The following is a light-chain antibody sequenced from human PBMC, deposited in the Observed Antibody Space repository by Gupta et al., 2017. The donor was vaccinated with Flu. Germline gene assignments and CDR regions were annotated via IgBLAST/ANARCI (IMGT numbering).Light chain of an antibody. CDR3: QQFGSSPYT. Sequence: ESVLTQSPGTLSLSPGEAVTLSCRASQSLSHNYLAWYQKKPGQPPRLLIYGASNRATGIPDRFSGSGSGTDFTLTISRLEPEDFAVYYCQQFGSSPYTFGQGSKLEIK. V-gene: IGKV3-20*01. J-gene: IGKJ2*01. CDR1: QSLSHNY. CDR2: GAS.